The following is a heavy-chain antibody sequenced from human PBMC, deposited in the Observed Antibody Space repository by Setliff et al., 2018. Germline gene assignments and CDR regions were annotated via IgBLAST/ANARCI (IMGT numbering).Heavy chain of an antibody. V-gene: IGHV4-39*01. CDR1: GGSISSSSYY. J-gene: IGHJ4*02. CDR3: ASLADKGDYYFDY. CDR2: IYYSGST. Sequence: SETLSLTCTVSGGSISSSSYYWGWIRQPPGKGLEWIGSIYYSGSTYYNPSLKSRVTISVDTSKNQFSLKLSSVTAADTAVYYCASLADKGDYYFDYWGQGTLVTVSS. D-gene: IGHD3-10*01.